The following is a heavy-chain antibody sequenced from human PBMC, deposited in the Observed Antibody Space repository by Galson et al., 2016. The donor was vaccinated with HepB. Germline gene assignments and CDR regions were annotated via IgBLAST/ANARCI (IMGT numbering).Heavy chain of an antibody. V-gene: IGHV4-30-2*01. CDR3: ARDVLDSNYGAVGWFDP. D-gene: IGHD4-11*01. J-gene: IGHJ5*02. CDR2: IYHSGST. Sequence: GKGLEWIGYIYHSGSTYYNPSLKSRVTISVDRSKNQFSLKLSSVTAADTAVYYCARDVLDSNYGAVGWFDPWGQGTLVSVSS.